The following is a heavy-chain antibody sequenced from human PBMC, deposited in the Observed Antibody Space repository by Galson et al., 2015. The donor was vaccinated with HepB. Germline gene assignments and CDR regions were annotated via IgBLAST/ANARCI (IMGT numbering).Heavy chain of an antibody. D-gene: IGHD6-13*01. CDR2: ISSSSSYT. V-gene: IGHV3-11*05. Sequence: SLRLSCAASGFTFSDYYMSWIRQAPGKGLEWVSFISSSSSYTNYADSVKGRFTISRDNAKNSLYLQMNSLSAEDTAVYYCARDKEAIAAAGPSTFDYWGQGTLVTVSS. CDR3: ARDKEAIAAAGPSTFDY. J-gene: IGHJ4*02. CDR1: GFTFSDYY.